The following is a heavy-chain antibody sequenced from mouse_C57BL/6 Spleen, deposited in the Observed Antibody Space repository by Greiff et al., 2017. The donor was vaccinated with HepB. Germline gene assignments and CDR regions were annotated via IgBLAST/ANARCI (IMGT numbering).Heavy chain of an antibody. J-gene: IGHJ4*01. CDR2: IWSGGST. Sequence: QVQLKESGPGLVQPSQSLSITCTVSGFSLTSYGVHWVRQSPGKGLEWLGVIWSGGSTDYNAAFISRLSISKDNSKSQVFFKMNSLQADDTAIYYCADDYDGDYYAMDYWGQGTSVTVSS. D-gene: IGHD2-4*01. CDR1: GFSLTSYG. CDR3: ADDYDGDYYAMDY. V-gene: IGHV2-2*01.